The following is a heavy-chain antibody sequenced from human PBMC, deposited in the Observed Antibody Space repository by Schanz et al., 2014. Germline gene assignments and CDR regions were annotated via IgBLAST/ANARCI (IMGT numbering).Heavy chain of an antibody. Sequence: QVQLVQSGAEVKKPGASVKVSCKTSGYTFTDYPINWVRQAPGQGLEWVGWINPNTGGTNFAQKFQGWVTVTRDTSISTVYMELSRVTYEDTAVYYCARDDRAYYYGMDVWGQGTTVTVSS. CDR2: INPNTGGT. CDR3: ARDDRAYYYGMDV. V-gene: IGHV1-2*04. J-gene: IGHJ6*02. CDR1: GYTFTDYP. D-gene: IGHD3-22*01.